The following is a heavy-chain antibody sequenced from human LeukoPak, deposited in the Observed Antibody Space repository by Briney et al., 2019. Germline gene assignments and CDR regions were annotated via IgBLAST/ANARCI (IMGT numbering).Heavy chain of an antibody. J-gene: IGHJ5*02. CDR1: GFTFSGYW. Sequence: GGSLRLSCVASGFTFSGYWMDWVRQAPGKGLEWVAKIKQDGSRKDYVDSVKGRFTISRDNAKNSLYLEMTSLRVEDTGVYYCARGNPYVSWGQGTLVTVSS. CDR2: IKQDGSRK. CDR3: ARGNPYVS. V-gene: IGHV3-7*01. D-gene: IGHD1-14*01.